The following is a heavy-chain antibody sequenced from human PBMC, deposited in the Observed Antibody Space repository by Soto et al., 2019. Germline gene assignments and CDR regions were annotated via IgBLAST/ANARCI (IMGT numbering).Heavy chain of an antibody. CDR3: AGGAPVDTAMVTFDY. V-gene: IGHV3-11*06. CDR1: GFTFSDYY. J-gene: IGHJ4*02. D-gene: IGHD5-18*01. CDR2: ISSSSSYT. Sequence: QVQLVESGGGLVKPGGSLRLSCAASGFTFSDYYMSWIRQAPGKGLEWVSYISSSSSYTNYADSVKGRFTISRDNAKKSLYLQMNSLRAEDTAVYYCAGGAPVDTAMVTFDYWGQGSLVTVSS.